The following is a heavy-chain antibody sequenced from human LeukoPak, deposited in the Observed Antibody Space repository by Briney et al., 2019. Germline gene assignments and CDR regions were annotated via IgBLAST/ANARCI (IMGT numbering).Heavy chain of an antibody. D-gene: IGHD3-3*01. CDR3: ARGGAPYYDFWSASGGNWFDP. J-gene: IGHJ5*02. Sequence: SQTLSLTCAVSGGSISSGGYSWSWIRQPPGKGLEWIGYIYYSGSTNYNPSLKSRVTISVDTSKTQFSLKLSSVTAADTAVYYCARGGAPYYDFWSASGGNWFDPWGQGTLVTVSS. V-gene: IGHV4-61*08. CDR1: GGSISSGGYS. CDR2: IYYSGST.